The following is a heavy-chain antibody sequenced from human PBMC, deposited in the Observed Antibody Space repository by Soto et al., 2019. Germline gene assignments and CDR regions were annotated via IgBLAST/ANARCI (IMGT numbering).Heavy chain of an antibody. J-gene: IGHJ2*01. V-gene: IGHV1-18*01. CDR3: ARAPGYCSGGSCDYWYFDL. D-gene: IGHD2-15*01. Sequence: ASVKVSCKASGYTFTSYGIGWVRQAPGQGLEWMGWISAYNGNTNYAQKLQGRVTMTTDTSTSTAYMELRSLRSDDTAVYYCARAPGYCSGGSCDYWYFDLWGRGTLVTVSS. CDR1: GYTFTSYG. CDR2: ISAYNGNT.